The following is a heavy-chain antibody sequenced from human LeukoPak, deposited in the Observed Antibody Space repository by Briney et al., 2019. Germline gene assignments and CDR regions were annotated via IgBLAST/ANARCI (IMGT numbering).Heavy chain of an antibody. D-gene: IGHD4/OR15-4a*01. CDR3: ARDRGYGALDY. CDR2: INQDGSVN. V-gene: IGHV3-7*01. J-gene: IGHJ4*02. CDR1: GSTFSRSW. Sequence: GGSLRLSCAASGSTFSRSWMTWVRQAPGKGLEWVANINQDGSVNNHVGSVKGRFTISRDNAKNSVYLQMISLRDEDTAVYYCARDRGYGALDYWGQGTLVTVSS.